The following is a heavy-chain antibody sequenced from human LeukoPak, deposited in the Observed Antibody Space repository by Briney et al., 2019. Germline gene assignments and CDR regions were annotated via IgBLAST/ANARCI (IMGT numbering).Heavy chain of an antibody. CDR1: GYTFTSYG. CDR2: FDPEEGET. Sequence: ASVKVSCEASGYTFTSYGISWVRQAPGKGLEWMGGFDPEEGETIYAQKFQGRVTMTEDTSTDTAYMELSSLRSEDTAVYYCATTYDSSGYYLFDYWGQGTLVTVSS. CDR3: ATTYDSSGYYLFDY. V-gene: IGHV1-24*01. D-gene: IGHD3-22*01. J-gene: IGHJ4*02.